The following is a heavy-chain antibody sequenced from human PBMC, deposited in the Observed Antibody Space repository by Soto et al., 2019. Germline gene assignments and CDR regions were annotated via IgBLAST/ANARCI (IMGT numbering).Heavy chain of an antibody. D-gene: IGHD7-27*01. V-gene: IGHV1-18*01. Sequence: ASVKVSCKASGYTFTSYGISWVRQAPGQGLEWMGWISAYNGNTNYAQKLQGRVTMTTDTSTSTAYMELRSLRSDDTAVYYCARDHRAPNWGTRSLDPWGQGTLVTVSS. CDR1: GYTFTSYG. J-gene: IGHJ5*02. CDR2: ISAYNGNT. CDR3: ARDHRAPNWGTRSLDP.